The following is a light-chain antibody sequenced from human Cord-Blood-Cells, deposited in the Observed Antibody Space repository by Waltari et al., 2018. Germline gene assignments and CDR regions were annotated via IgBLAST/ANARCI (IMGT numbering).Light chain of an antibody. Sequence: QSALTQPRSVSGSPGQSVPISCTGTSSDVGGYNYVSWYQQHPGIAPKLLIYDVSKRPSGVPDRCSGSKSGNTASLTISGLQAEDEADYYCCSYAGSYIYVFGTGTKVTVL. CDR3: CSYAGSYIYV. CDR2: DVS. V-gene: IGLV2-11*01. CDR1: SSDVGGYNY. J-gene: IGLJ1*01.